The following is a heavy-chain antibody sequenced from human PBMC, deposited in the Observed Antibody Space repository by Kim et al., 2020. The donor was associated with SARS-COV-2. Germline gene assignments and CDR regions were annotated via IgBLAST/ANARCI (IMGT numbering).Heavy chain of an antibody. D-gene: IGHD1-20*01. CDR3: AGGGITGTIRLRYFDL. CDR2: ISAYNGNT. Sequence: ASVKVSCKASGYTFTSYGISWVRQAPGQGLEWMGWISAYNGNTNYAQKLQGRVTMTTDTSTSTAYMELRSLRSDDTAVYYCAGGGITGTIRLRYFDLWGRGTLGTVSS. CDR1: GYTFTSYG. J-gene: IGHJ2*01. V-gene: IGHV1-18*04.